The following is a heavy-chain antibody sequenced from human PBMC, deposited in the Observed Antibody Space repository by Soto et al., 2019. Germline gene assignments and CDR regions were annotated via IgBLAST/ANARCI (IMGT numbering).Heavy chain of an antibody. Sequence: QVQLVQSGAEVKKPGSSVKVSCKASGGTFSSYAISWVRQAPGQGLEWMGGIIPIFGTANYAQKFQGRVTITADKSTSTAYMERSSLRSEGTAVYYCARSPYDSLTEGVNWFDPWGQGTLVTVSS. J-gene: IGHJ5*02. CDR1: GGTFSSYA. D-gene: IGHD3-9*01. V-gene: IGHV1-69*06. CDR2: IIPIFGTA. CDR3: ARSPYDSLTEGVNWFDP.